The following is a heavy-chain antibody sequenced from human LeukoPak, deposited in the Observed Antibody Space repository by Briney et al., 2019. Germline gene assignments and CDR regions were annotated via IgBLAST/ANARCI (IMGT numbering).Heavy chain of an antibody. Sequence: SETLSLTCAVSGGSISSYYWSWIRQPAGKGLEWIGRIYTSGSTNYNPSLKSRVTMSVDTSKNQFSLKLSSVTAADTAVYYCARGLSGSYNNWFDPWGQGTLVTVSS. D-gene: IGHD1-26*01. CDR3: ARGLSGSYNNWFDP. V-gene: IGHV4-4*07. CDR2: IYTSGST. J-gene: IGHJ5*02. CDR1: GGSISSYY.